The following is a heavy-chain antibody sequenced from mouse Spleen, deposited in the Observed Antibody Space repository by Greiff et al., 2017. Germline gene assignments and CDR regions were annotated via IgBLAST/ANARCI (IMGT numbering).Heavy chain of an antibody. V-gene: IGHV1-69*02. J-gene: IGHJ1*01. CDR3: ARGGTGDRWYFDV. D-gene: IGHD3-3*01. CDR1: GYTFTSYW. Sequence: VQLQQPGAELVKPGASVKLSCKASGYTFTSYWMHWVKQRPGQGLEWIGEIDPSDSYTNYNQKFKGKATLTVDKSSSTAYMQLSSLTSEDSAVYYCARGGTGDRWYFDVWGAGTTVTVSS. CDR2: IDPSDSYT.